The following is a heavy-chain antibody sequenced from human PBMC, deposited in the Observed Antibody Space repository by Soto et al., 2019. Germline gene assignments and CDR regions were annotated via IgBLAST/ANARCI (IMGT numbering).Heavy chain of an antibody. V-gene: IGHV3-53*01. CDR2: IYRGGST. Sequence: PGGSLRLSCAASGFTFGASALQWVRQASGKGLEWVSVIYRGGSTYYADSVKGRFTISRDNSKNTVYLQMNSLRAEDTAVYYCASCRERDFWSGYYIDYWGQGTLVTVSS. CDR3: ASCRERDFWSGYYIDY. CDR1: GFTFGASA. J-gene: IGHJ4*02. D-gene: IGHD3-3*01.